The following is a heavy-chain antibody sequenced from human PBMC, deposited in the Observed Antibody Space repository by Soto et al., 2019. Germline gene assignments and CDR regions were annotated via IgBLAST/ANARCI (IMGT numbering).Heavy chain of an antibody. CDR1: GGSINTFY. Sequence: SETLSLTCTVSGGSINTFYWSWVRQPAGKGLEWIGRIFSSGSTSSNPSLESRVAMSVDTSKNHFSLNLSSVTAADMAVYYCAREGSYSAYNFAHGIQLWSFDFWGQGALVTVSS. D-gene: IGHD5-12*01. J-gene: IGHJ4*02. CDR2: IFSSGST. CDR3: AREGSYSAYNFAHGIQLWSFDF. V-gene: IGHV4-4*07.